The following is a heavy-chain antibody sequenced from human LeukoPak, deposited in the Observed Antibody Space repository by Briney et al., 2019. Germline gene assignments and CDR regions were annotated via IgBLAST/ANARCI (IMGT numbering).Heavy chain of an antibody. J-gene: IGHJ5*02. Sequence: PGGSLRLSCEASGFTFSTYAMSWVRQAPGKGLEWVSGINSDGSSTRYADSVKGRFTISRDNAKNTLYLQMNSLRAEDTAVYYCASPRAGPWGQGTLVTVSS. CDR2: INSDGSST. CDR3: ASPRAGP. CDR1: GFTFSTYA. V-gene: IGHV3-74*01.